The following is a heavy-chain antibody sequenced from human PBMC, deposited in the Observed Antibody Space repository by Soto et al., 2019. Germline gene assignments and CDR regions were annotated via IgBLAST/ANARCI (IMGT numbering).Heavy chain of an antibody. CDR1: GYTFTSYY. CDR3: ARLAPRPSHQSWFDP. D-gene: IGHD6-6*01. V-gene: IGHV1-46*01. CDR2: INPSGGST. Sequence: ASVKVSCKASGYTFTSYYMHWVRQAPVQGLEWMGVINPSGGSTSYAQKIQGRVTMTRDTSTSTVYTELSSLRSEYTAADYCARLAPRPSHQSWFDPWGQGTLVTVSS. J-gene: IGHJ5*02.